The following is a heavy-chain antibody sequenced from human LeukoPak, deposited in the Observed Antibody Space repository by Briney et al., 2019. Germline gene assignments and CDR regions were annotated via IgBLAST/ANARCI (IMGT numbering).Heavy chain of an antibody. CDR3: ARLRYGSWIPFDY. D-gene: IGHD6-13*01. CDR1: GYTFTGYY. V-gene: IGHV1-2*02. CDR2: INSNSGGT. Sequence: ASVKVSCKASGYTFTGYYMNWVRQAPGQGLEWMGWINSNSGGTNYAQKFQGRVTMTRDTSISAAYVELSSLKSDDTAVYYCARLRYGSWIPFDYWGQGTLVTVSS. J-gene: IGHJ4*02.